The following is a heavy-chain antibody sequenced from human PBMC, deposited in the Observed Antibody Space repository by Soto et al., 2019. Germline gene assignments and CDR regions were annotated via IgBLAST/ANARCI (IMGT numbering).Heavy chain of an antibody. CDR1: GFTFSSYA. CDR2: ISYDGSNK. D-gene: IGHD3-3*01. CDR3: ARGPGVSYYDFWSGYYPYYFDP. J-gene: IGHJ5*02. Sequence: GGSLRLSCAASGFTFSSYAMHWVRQAPGKGLEWVAVISYDGSNKYYADSVKGRFTISRDNSKNTLYLQMNSLRAEDTAVYYCARGPGVSYYDFWSGYYPYYFDPWGQGTLVTVSS. V-gene: IGHV3-30-3*01.